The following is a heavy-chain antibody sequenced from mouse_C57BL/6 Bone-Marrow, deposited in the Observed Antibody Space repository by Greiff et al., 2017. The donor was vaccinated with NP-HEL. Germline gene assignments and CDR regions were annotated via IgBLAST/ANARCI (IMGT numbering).Heavy chain of an antibody. CDR1: GFTFNTYA. CDR2: IRSKSSNYAT. CDR3: VRDWRSAGYYAMDY. J-gene: IGHJ4*01. Sequence: EVHLVESGGGLVQPKGSLKLSCAASGFTFNTYAMHWVRQAPGKGLEWVARIRSKSSNYATYYADSVKDRFTISRDDSQSMLYLQMNNLKTEDTAMYYCVRDWRSAGYYAMDYWGQGTSVTVSS. V-gene: IGHV10-3*01.